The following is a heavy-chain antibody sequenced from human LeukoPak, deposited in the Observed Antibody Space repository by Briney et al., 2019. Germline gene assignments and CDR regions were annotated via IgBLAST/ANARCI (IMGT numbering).Heavy chain of an antibody. J-gene: IGHJ4*02. V-gene: IGHV4-61*02. D-gene: IGHD6-19*01. CDR1: GGSISSGSYY. CDR2: IYTSGST. Sequence: SETLSLTCTVSGGSISSGSYYWSWIRQPAGKGLEWIGRIYTSGSTNYNPSLKSRVTISVDTSKNQFSLKLSSVTAADTAVYYCARDSGSGWPIDYWGQGTLVTVSS. CDR3: ARDSGSGWPIDY.